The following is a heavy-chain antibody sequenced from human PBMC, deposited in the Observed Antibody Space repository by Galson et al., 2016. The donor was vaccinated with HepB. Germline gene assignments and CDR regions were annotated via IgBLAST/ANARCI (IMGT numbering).Heavy chain of an antibody. CDR2: ISSSSTYV. CDR1: GFTFSRFP. CDR3: AREDAAGIYGMDV. Sequence: SLRLSCAGSGFTFSRFPMNWVRQAPGKGLEWVSSISSSSTYVHYADSVKGRISISRDNAENSLHLQMNSLRAEDTAVYYCAREDAAGIYGMDVWGQGTAVTVSS. J-gene: IGHJ6*02. D-gene: IGHD2-15*01. V-gene: IGHV3-21*06.